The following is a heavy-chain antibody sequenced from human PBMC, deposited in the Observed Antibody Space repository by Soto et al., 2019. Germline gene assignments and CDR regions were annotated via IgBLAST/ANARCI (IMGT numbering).Heavy chain of an antibody. CDR2: INPDKGNT. V-gene: IGHV1-3*01. Sequence: GPVKVSCKAFGYTFSNYPIHWVRQAPGQRLEWLGWINPDKGNTKYSQTFQGRVTITRDTSARTAYVELSSLISEDTAVYYCARDSGIVALYALDVWGQGTTVTVSS. CDR3: ARDSGIVALYALDV. J-gene: IGHJ6*02. D-gene: IGHD3-16*01. CDR1: GYTFSNYP.